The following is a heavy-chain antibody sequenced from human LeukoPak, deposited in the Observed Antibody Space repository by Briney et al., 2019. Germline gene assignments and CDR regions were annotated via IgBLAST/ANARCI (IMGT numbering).Heavy chain of an antibody. CDR3: ARGVSFLTGSYYYRNSNWFDP. D-gene: IGHD3-10*01. Sequence: ASVKVSCKASGYTFTGYYMHWVRQAPGQGLEWMGWINPNSGGTNYAQKFQGWVTMTRDTSISTAYMELSRLRSDDTAVYYCARGVSFLTGSYYYRNSNWFDPWGQGTLVTVSS. J-gene: IGHJ5*02. CDR1: GYTFTGYY. V-gene: IGHV1-2*04. CDR2: INPNSGGT.